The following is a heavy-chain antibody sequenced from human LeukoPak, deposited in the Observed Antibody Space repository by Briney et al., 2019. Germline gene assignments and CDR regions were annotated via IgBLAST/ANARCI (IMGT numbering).Heavy chain of an antibody. CDR1: GASISSSNW. V-gene: IGHV4-4*02. J-gene: IGHJ5*02. D-gene: IGHD3-10*01. CDR2: IYHSGST. CDR3: ARGGVYYGSGSNWFDP. Sequence: SGTLSLTCAVSGASISSSNWWSWVRQPPGRGLEWIGEIYHSGSTNYNPSLKSRVTISLDKTKNQFSLKLYSVTAADTAVYYCARGGVYYGSGSNWFDPRGQGTLVTVSS.